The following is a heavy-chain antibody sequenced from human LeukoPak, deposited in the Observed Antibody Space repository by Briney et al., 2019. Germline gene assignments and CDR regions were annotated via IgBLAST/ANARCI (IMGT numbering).Heavy chain of an antibody. CDR1: AGSISSYY. Sequence: SETLSLTCTVSAGSISSYYWSWIRQPPGKGLEWIGHIYGSGSTNYNPSLKSRVTLSVDTSNNQFSLKLSSVTAADTAVYYCAREGTRGTHLNWFDPWGQGTLVTVSS. CDR2: IYGSGST. CDR3: AREGTRGTHLNWFDP. V-gene: IGHV4-59*01. D-gene: IGHD1-1*01. J-gene: IGHJ5*02.